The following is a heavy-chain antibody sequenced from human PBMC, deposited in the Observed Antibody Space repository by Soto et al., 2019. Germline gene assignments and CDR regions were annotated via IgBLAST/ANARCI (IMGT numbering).Heavy chain of an antibody. CDR1: GFKFSSYA. CDR2: ISSGSYTI. CDR3: ARGTVTTDY. V-gene: IGHV3-48*01. J-gene: IGHJ4*02. D-gene: IGHD4-17*01. Sequence: EVQLVESGGGLVQPGGSLRLSCAASGFKFSSYAMHWVRQAPGKGLEWVSYISSGSYTIYYADSVKGRFTISRDNAKNSLYLQMNSLIAEDTAVDYCARGTVTTDYWGQGTLVTVSS.